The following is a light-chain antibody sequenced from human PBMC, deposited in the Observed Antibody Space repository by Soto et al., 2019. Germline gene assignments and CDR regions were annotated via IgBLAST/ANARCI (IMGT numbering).Light chain of an antibody. CDR2: AAS. Sequence: DIQMTQSPSSVSASVGDRVTITCRASQDIASWLAWYQQRPGKAPNLLIFAASRLRSGVPSRFSGRGSGTDFTLNIMNIQPEDFATYYCQQSSSSPRTFGQGTKVDIK. V-gene: IGKV1-12*01. CDR3: QQSSSSPRT. J-gene: IGKJ1*01. CDR1: QDIASW.